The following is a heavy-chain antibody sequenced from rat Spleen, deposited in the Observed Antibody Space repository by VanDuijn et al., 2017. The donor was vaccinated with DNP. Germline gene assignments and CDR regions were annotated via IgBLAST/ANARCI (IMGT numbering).Heavy chain of an antibody. CDR3: ARRGPEGMD. J-gene: IGHJ2*01. CDR1: GFTFSDYN. Sequence: EVQLVESGGGLVQPGRSLKLSCAASGFTFSDYNMAWVRQAPKKGLEWVATISTSGSRTYYPDSVKGRFTISRDNAKSSLYLQMNSLKSEDTATYYCARRGPEGMDWGQGVMVTVSS. V-gene: IGHV5-7*01. D-gene: IGHD1-11*01. CDR2: ISTSGSRT.